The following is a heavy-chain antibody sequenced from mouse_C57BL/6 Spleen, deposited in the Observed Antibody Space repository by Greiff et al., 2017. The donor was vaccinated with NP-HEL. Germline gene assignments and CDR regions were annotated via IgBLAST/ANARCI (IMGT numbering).Heavy chain of an antibody. CDR1: GFTFSSYA. CDR3: ARSYDGYYEGDAMDY. D-gene: IGHD2-3*01. J-gene: IGHJ4*01. Sequence: EVHLVESGGGLVKPGGSLKLSCAASGFTFSSYAMSWVRQTPEKRLEWVATISDGGSYTYYPDNVKGRFTISRDNAKNNLYLQMSHLKSEDTAMYYCARSYDGYYEGDAMDYWGQGTSVTVSS. CDR2: ISDGGSYT. V-gene: IGHV5-4*01.